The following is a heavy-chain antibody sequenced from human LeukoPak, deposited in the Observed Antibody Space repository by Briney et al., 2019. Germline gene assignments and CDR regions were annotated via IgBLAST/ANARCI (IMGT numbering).Heavy chain of an antibody. V-gene: IGHV6-1*01. J-gene: IGHJ4*02. CDR2: TYYKFKWYN. CDR3: ARRSTTGGGIEY. D-gene: IGHD2-8*02. CDR1: GDSVSSNSAA. Sequence: SQTLSVTCAISGDSVSSNSAAWNWVRQSPSRGLEWLGRTYYKFKWYNDYAVSVKSRITINADTSKNQFSLQLDSVTPEDTAVYYCARRSTTGGGIEYWGQGTLVTVSS.